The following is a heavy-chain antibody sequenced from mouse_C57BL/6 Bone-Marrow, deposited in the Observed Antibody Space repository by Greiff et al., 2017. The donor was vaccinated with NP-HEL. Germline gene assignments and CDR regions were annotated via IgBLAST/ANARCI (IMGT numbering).Heavy chain of an antibody. J-gene: IGHJ4*01. CDR2: ISNGGGST. CDR3: ASPAFYYAMDY. Sequence: EVKLMESGGGLVQPGGSLKLSCAASGFTFSDYYMYWVRQTPEKRLEWVAYISNGGGSTYYPDTVKGRFTISRDNAKNTLYLQMSRLKSEDTAMYYCASPAFYYAMDYWGQGTSVTVSS. CDR1: GFTFSDYY. V-gene: IGHV5-12*01.